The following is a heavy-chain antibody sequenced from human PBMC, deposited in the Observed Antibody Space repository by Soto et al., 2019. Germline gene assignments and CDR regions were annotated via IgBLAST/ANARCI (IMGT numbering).Heavy chain of an antibody. Sequence: EVQLLESGGGLVQPGGSLRLSCAASGFTFSSYAMSWVRQAPGKGLEWVSAISGSGGSTYYADSVKGRFTISRDNSKNTLYLQMNSLRAEDTAVYYCAKLSRDIVVVVAATLFDYWGQGTLVTFSS. CDR2: ISGSGGST. V-gene: IGHV3-23*01. D-gene: IGHD2-15*01. CDR1: GFTFSSYA. CDR3: AKLSRDIVVVVAATLFDY. J-gene: IGHJ4*02.